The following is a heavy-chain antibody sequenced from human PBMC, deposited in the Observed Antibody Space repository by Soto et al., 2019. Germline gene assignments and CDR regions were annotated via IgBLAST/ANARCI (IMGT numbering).Heavy chain of an antibody. CDR1: GFTFSSYW. CDR3: ARDESYDILTGYYTPQRFDY. D-gene: IGHD3-9*01. V-gene: IGHV3-7*01. CDR2: IKQDGSEK. J-gene: IGHJ4*02. Sequence: PGGSLRLSCAVSGFTFSSYWMSWVRQAPGKGLEWLASIKQDGSEKYYVDSVKGRFTISRDNAKNSLYLQMNSLRAEDTAVYYCARDESYDILTGYYTPQRFDYWGQGSLVTVSS.